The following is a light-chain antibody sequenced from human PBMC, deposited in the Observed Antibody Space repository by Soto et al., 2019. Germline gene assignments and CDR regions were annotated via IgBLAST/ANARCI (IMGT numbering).Light chain of an antibody. CDR3: SSYSSSTTPFV. V-gene: IGLV2-11*01. CDR1: SSDVGGYNY. CDR2: DVS. Sequence: QSALTQPRSVSGSPGQSVTISCTGTSSDVGGYNYVSWYQQHPGKAPKLMIYDVSKRPSGVPDRFSGSKSGNTASLTISGLQAEDEADYSCSSYSSSTTPFVFGTGTKLTVL. J-gene: IGLJ1*01.